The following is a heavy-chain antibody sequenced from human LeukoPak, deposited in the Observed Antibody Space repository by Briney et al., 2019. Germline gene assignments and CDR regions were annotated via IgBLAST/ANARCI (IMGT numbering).Heavy chain of an antibody. J-gene: IGHJ4*02. V-gene: IGHV4-59*01. D-gene: IGHD6-19*01. CDR2: IYYSGST. Sequence: PSETLSLTCTVSSGSISSYYWSWIRQPPGKGLEWIGYIYYSGSTNYNPSLKSRVTISVDTSKNQFSLKLSSVTAADTAVYYCARVKSSGFYFDYWGQGTLVTVSS. CDR3: ARVKSSGFYFDY. CDR1: SGSISSYY.